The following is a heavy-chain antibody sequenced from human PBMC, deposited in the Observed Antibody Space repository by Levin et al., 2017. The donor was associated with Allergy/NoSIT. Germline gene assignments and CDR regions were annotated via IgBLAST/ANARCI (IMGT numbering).Heavy chain of an antibody. V-gene: IGHV3-30*18. J-gene: IGHJ4*02. D-gene: IGHD6-19*01. CDR3: AKDRPPYSSGFDY. CDR1: GFTFSSYG. CDR2: ISYDGSNK. Sequence: GESLKISCAASGFTFSSYGMHWVRQAPGKGLEWVAVISYDGSNKYYADSVKGRFTISRDNSKNTLYLQMNSLRAEDTAVYYCAKDRPPYSSGFDYWGQGTLVTVSS.